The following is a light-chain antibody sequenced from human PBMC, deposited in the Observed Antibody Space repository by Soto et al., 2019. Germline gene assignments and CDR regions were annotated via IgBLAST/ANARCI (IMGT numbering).Light chain of an antibody. CDR2: WAS. CDR3: QQYYNNPRT. Sequence: DILMTQSPLSLPGTPGDRASISCSSSQILLHSNGYNYLAWYQQKPRQPPELLLYWASARESGVPDRFSGSGSGTDFTLTINSLQAEDVAVYFCQQYYNNPRTFGQGGKVDIK. V-gene: IGKV4-1*01. J-gene: IGKJ2*01. CDR1: QILLHSNGYNY.